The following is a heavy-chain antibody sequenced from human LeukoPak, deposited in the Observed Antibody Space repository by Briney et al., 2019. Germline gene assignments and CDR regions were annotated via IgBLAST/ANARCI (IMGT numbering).Heavy chain of an antibody. CDR3: AKDRIAARGFDY. CDR2: ISGSGGST. J-gene: IGHJ4*02. Sequence: GGSLRLSCAASGFTFSSYAMSWVRQAPGKGLEWVSAISGSGGSTYYADSVKGRFTISRDNSKNTLYLQMSSLGAEDTAVYYCAKDRIAARGFDYWGQGTLVTVSS. V-gene: IGHV3-23*01. CDR1: GFTFSSYA. D-gene: IGHD6-6*01.